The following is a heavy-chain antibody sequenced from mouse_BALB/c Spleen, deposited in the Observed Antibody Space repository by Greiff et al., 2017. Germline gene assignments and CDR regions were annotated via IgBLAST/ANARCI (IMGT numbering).Heavy chain of an antibody. CDR3: ARGYDYYFDY. J-gene: IGHJ2*01. D-gene: IGHD2-4*01. CDR1: GFTFSSYA. V-gene: IGHV5-6-5*01. CDR2: ISSGGST. Sequence: EVQLVESGGGLVKPGGSLKLPCAASGFTFSSYAMSWVRQTPEKRLEWVASISSGGSTYYPDSVKGRFTISRDNARNILYLQMSSLRSEDTAMYYCARGYDYYFDYWGQGTTLTVSS.